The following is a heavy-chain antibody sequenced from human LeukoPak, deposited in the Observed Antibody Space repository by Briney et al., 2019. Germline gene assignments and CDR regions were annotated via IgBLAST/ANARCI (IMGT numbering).Heavy chain of an antibody. V-gene: IGHV3-23*01. D-gene: IGHD3-16*02. Sequence: GGSLRLSCAASGFTFSTYAMSWVRQAPGKGLEWVSLVIGSGNSIHYADSVKGWFTISRDNVKNTVFLQLNSLRPEDTAVYYCAKHGNNVWGSFRFGLDYWGQGTLGTVSS. CDR3: AKHGNNVWGSFRFGLDY. J-gene: IGHJ4*02. CDR1: GFTFSTYA. CDR2: VIGSGNSI.